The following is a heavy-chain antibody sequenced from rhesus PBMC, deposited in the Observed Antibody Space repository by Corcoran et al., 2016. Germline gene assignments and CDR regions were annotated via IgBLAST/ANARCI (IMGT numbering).Heavy chain of an antibody. V-gene: IGHV4-147*01. CDR3: VRTVGTVTHWYFDL. J-gene: IGHJ2*01. CDR1: GGSISRHY. D-gene: IGHD5-24*01. CDR2: IYGSGGYT. Sequence: QVQLQESGPGLVKPLETLSLTCAVSGGSISRHYWSWTRQSPGMGLEWIGHIYGSGGYTIHNPSLKSRVTISTDTSKNQFSLKLSSVTAADTAVYYCVRTVGTVTHWYFDLWGPGTPITISS.